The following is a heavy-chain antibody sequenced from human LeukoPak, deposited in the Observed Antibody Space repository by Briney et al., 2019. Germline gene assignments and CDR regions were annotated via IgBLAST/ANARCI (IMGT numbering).Heavy chain of an antibody. J-gene: IGHJ5*01. D-gene: IGHD4-11*01. Sequence: GGSLRLSCAASGFSFSSYAMSWVRQAPGKGLEWVSAISGSGGNTYYADSVKGRFTISRDHSKTTLFLQMNSLRAEDTAVYYCAKDLHDYGNYVGWFDSWGQATQVTVSS. CDR3: AKDLHDYGNYVGWFDS. V-gene: IGHV3-23*01. CDR2: ISGSGGNT. CDR1: GFSFSSYA.